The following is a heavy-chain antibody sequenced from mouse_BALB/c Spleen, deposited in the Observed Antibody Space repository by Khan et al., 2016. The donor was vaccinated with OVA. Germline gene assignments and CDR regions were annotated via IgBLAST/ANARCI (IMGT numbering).Heavy chain of an antibody. Sequence: QVQLKESGPGLVQPSQSLSITCTVSGFSLANYSVHWVRQSPGKGLEWLGVIWSAGSTDYNAAFISRLTISKDNSRSQVFFKVNSLQPNDTAIYYCARRGYDYGRGALFAYWGQGTLVIVSA. CDR2: IWSAGST. V-gene: IGHV2-2*02. CDR3: ARRGYDYGRGALFAY. J-gene: IGHJ3*01. D-gene: IGHD2-4*01. CDR1: GFSLANYS.